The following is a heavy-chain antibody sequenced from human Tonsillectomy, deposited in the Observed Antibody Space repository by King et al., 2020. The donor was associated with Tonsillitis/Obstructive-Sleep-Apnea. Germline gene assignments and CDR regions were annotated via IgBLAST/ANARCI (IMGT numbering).Heavy chain of an antibody. Sequence: QLVQSGAEVKKPGSSVKVSCKASGGTFSSYAISWVRQAPGQGLEWMGGIIPIFGTANYAQKFQGRVTITADESTSTAYMELSSLRSEDTAVYYCALYCSGGSCYSGDRWWFDPWGQGTLVTVSS. CDR2: IIPIFGTA. CDR3: ALYCSGGSCYSGDRWWFDP. J-gene: IGHJ5*02. V-gene: IGHV1-69*12. D-gene: IGHD2-15*01. CDR1: GGTFSSYA.